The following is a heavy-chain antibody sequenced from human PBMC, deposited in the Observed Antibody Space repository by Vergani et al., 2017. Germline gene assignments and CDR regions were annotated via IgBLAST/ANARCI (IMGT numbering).Heavy chain of an antibody. CDR2: IYTSGST. Sequence: QVQLQESGPGLVKPSETLSLTCTVSGGSISSYYWSWIRQPAGKGLEWIVRIYTSGSTNYNPSLKSRVTMSVDTSKNQFSLKLSSVTAADTAVYYCARSYCSSTSCRSPDYYYYMDVWGKGTTVTVSS. V-gene: IGHV4-4*07. CDR1: GGSISSYY. J-gene: IGHJ6*03. CDR3: ARSYCSSTSCRSPDYYYYMDV. D-gene: IGHD2-2*01.